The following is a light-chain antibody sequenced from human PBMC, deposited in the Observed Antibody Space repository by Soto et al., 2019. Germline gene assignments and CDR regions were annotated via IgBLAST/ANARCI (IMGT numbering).Light chain of an antibody. CDR1: QSVSSIY. V-gene: IGKV3-20*01. J-gene: IGKJ1*01. CDR2: GVS. Sequence: EIVLTQYPGTLSLSPGERATLSCRASQSVSSIYFAWYQQKRGQAPRLLIYGVSSRATGIPDRFSGSGSGTDFTLTISRLEPEDSAVYYCEQYGSSPRTFGQGTKVDIK. CDR3: EQYGSSPRT.